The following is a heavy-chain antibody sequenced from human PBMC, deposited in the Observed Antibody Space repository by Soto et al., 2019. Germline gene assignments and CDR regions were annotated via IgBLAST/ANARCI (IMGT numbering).Heavy chain of an antibody. J-gene: IGHJ6*02. V-gene: IGHV1-69*02. CDR2: IIPILGIA. D-gene: IGHD5-12*01. CDR3: ARGGGGCDSNYYCSGMDG. CDR1: GGTFSSYT. Sequence: SVKVSCKASGGTFSSYTISWVRQAPGQGLEWMGRIIPILGIANYAQKFQGRVTITADKSTSTAYMELSSLRSEDTAVYYCARGGGGCDSNYYCSGMDGWGQGTRSIVSS.